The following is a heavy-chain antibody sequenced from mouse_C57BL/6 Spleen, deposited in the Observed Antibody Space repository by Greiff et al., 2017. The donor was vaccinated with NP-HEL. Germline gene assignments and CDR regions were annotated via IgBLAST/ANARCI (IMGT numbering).Heavy chain of an antibody. CDR2: INYDGSST. Sequence: EVKLVESEGGLVQPGSSMKLSCTASGFTFSDYYMAWVRQVPEKGLEWVANINYDGSSTYYLDSLKSRFIISRDNAKNILYLQMSSLKSEDTATYYCARSSYGNAMDYWGQGTSVTVSS. CDR1: GFTFSDYY. CDR3: ARSSYGNAMDY. J-gene: IGHJ4*01. D-gene: IGHD1-1*02. V-gene: IGHV5-16*01.